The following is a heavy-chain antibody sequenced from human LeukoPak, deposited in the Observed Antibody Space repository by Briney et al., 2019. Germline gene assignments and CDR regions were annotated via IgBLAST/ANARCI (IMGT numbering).Heavy chain of an antibody. V-gene: IGHV1-8*01. CDR2: MNPNSGNT. Sequence: ASVKVSCKASGYTFASYDINWVRQATGQGLEWMGWMNPNSGNTGYAQKFQGRVTMTRNTSISTAYMELSSLRSEDTAVYYCARAPPRRFLEWLFLYWFDPWGQGTLVTVSS. J-gene: IGHJ5*02. CDR1: GYTFASYD. D-gene: IGHD3-3*01. CDR3: ARAPPRRFLEWLFLYWFDP.